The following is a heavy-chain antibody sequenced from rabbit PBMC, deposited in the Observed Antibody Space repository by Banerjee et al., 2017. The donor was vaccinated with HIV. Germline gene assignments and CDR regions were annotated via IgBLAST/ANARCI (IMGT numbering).Heavy chain of an antibody. CDR3: ARESYGGDAYAAGTFAL. CDR2: IGTGSSGSP. D-gene: IGHD6-1*01. J-gene: IGHJ4*01. V-gene: IGHV1S45*01. Sequence: QEQLVESGGGLVQPEGSLTLTCTASGFSFSNIYYMCWVRQAPGKGLEWIGCIGTGSSGSPYYASWAKGRFTISEPSSTTVTLQMTSLTAADTATYFCARESYGGDAYAAGTFALWGPGTLVTVS. CDR1: GFSFSNIYY.